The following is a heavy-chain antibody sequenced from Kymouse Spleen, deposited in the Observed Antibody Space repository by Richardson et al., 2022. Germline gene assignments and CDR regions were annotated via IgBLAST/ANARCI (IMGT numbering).Heavy chain of an antibody. CDR1: GGSISSSSYY. V-gene: IGHV4-39*01. CDR3: ARSWFGELDYYYGMDV. D-gene: IGHD3-10*01. Sequence: QLQLQESGPGLVKPSETLSLTCTVSGGSISSSSYYWGWIRQPPGKGLEWIGSIYYSGSTYYNPSLKSRVTISVDTSKNQFSLKLSSVTAADTAVYYCARSWFGELDYYYGMDVWGQGTTVTVSS. J-gene: IGHJ6*02. CDR2: IYYSGST.